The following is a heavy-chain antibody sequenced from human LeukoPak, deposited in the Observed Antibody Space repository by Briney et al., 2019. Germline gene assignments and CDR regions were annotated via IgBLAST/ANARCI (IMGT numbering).Heavy chain of an antibody. Sequence: SETLSLTCTVSGYSISSGYYWGWIRQPPGKGLEWIGSIYHSGSTYYNPSLKSRVTISVDTSKNQFSLKLSSVTAADTAVYYCARAAKETITIFGVVIPGDGAFDIWGQGTMVTVSS. J-gene: IGHJ3*02. V-gene: IGHV4-38-2*02. D-gene: IGHD3-3*01. CDR3: ARAAKETITIFGVVIPGDGAFDI. CDR2: IYHSGST. CDR1: GYSISSGYY.